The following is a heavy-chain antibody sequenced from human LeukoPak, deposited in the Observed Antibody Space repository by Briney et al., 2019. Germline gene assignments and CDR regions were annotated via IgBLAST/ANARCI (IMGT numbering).Heavy chain of an antibody. D-gene: IGHD1-26*01. CDR3: VRVEWGDLVPDY. J-gene: IGHJ4*02. V-gene: IGHV3-74*01. CDR2: INSDGSST. Sequence: PGGSLRLSCAASGFTFSSYWMHWVRQGPGKGLAWVSRINSDGSSTTYADSVKGRFTISRDNAKNTLYLQMNSLRAEDTAVYYCVRVEWGDLVPDYWGQGTLVTVSS. CDR1: GFTFSSYW.